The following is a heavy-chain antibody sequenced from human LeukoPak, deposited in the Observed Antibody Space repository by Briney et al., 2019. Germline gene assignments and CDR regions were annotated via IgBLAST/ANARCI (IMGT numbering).Heavy chain of an antibody. Sequence: ASVKVSCKASGYSFTSYVMHWVRQAPGQGLEWMGGIIPIFGTANYAQKFQGRVTMTTDTSTSTAYMELRSLRSDDTAVYYCARDLVHHRLLGTAYNWFDPWGQGTLVTVSS. J-gene: IGHJ5*02. CDR3: ARDLVHHRLLGTAYNWFDP. CDR2: IIPIFGTA. D-gene: IGHD3-16*01. V-gene: IGHV1-69*05. CDR1: GYSFTSYV.